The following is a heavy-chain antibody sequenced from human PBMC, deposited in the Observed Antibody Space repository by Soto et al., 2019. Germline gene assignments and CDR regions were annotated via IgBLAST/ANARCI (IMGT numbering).Heavy chain of an antibody. CDR2: IYYSGST. CDR1: GGSISSGGYY. D-gene: IGHD3-16*01. CDR3: ARSAIMITFGGAADSVRFDP. V-gene: IGHV4-61*08. J-gene: IGHJ5*02. Sequence: SETLSLTCTVSGGSISSGGYYWSWIRQHPGKGLEWIGYIYYSGSTNYNPSLKSRVTISVDTSKNQFSLKLSSVTAADTAVYYCARSAIMITFGGAADSVRFDPWGQGTLVTVSS.